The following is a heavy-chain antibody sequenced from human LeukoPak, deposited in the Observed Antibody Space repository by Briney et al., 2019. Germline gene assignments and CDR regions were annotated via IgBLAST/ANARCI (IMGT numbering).Heavy chain of an antibody. D-gene: IGHD4-11*01. J-gene: IGHJ4*02. CDR2: IYYSGST. CDR3: ARDPYSNYEFDY. CDR1: GGSISSYY. Sequence: SETLSLTCTVSGGSISSYYWSWIRQPPGKGLEWIGYIYYSGSTNYNPSLKSRVTISVDTSKNQFPLKLSSVTAADTAVYYCARDPYSNYEFDYWGQGTLVTVSS. V-gene: IGHV4-59*01.